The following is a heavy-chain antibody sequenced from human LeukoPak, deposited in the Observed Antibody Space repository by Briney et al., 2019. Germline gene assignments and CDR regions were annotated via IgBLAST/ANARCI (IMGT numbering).Heavy chain of an antibody. J-gene: IGHJ1*01. D-gene: IGHD3-3*01. CDR2: IYTSGST. CDR3: ARPPLYYDFWSGPESAEYFQH. Sequence: PSETLSLTCTVSGGSISSYYWSWIRQPAGKGLEWIGRIYTSGSTNYNPSLKSRVTMSVDTSKNQFSLKLSSVTAADTAVYYCARPPLYYDFWSGPESAEYFQHWGQGTLVTVSS. CDR1: GGSISSYY. V-gene: IGHV4-4*07.